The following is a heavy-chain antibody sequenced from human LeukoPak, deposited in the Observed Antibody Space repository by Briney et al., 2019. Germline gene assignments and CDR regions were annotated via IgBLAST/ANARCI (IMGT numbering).Heavy chain of an antibody. Sequence: AGGSLRLSCAASGFTFSSYGMHWVRQAPGKGLEWVAFIRYDGSNKYYADSVKGRFTISRDNSKNSLYLQMNSLRAEDMALYYCAKAIYGSGTGDAFDIWGQRTMVTVSS. CDR2: IRYDGSNK. D-gene: IGHD3-10*01. J-gene: IGHJ3*02. CDR3: AKAIYGSGTGDAFDI. CDR1: GFTFSSYG. V-gene: IGHV3-30*02.